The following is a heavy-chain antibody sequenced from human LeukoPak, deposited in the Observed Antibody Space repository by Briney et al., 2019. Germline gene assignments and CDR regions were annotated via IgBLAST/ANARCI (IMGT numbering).Heavy chain of an antibody. D-gene: IGHD6-13*01. Sequence: GGSLRLSCAASRFTFSSYRMNWVRQAPGKGLEWVANIKQDGSEKYYVDSVKGRFTISRDNAKNSLYLQMNSLRAEDTAVYYCARDSGAAAFDYWGQGTLVTVSS. CDR1: RFTFSSYR. V-gene: IGHV3-7*01. CDR2: IKQDGSEK. CDR3: ARDSGAAAFDY. J-gene: IGHJ4*02.